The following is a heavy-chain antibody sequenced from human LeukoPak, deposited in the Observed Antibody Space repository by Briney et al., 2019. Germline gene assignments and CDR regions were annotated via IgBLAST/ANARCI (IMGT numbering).Heavy chain of an antibody. CDR2: IYYSGST. J-gene: IGHJ4*02. CDR1: GGSISSGDYY. Sequence: SETLSLTCTVSGGSISSGDYYWSWIRQPPGKGLEWIGYIYYSGSTYYNPSLKSRVTISVDTSKNQFSLKLSSVTAADTAVYYCAREGVGATPLDYWGQGTLVTVSS. CDR3: AREGVGATPLDY. V-gene: IGHV4-30-4*01. D-gene: IGHD1-26*01.